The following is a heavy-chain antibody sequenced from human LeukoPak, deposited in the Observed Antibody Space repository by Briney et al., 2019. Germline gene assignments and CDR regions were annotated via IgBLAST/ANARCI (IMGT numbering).Heavy chain of an antibody. Sequence: LFRAASGFTFSSYAMRGIRQPPGKGLEWIGEINHSGSINYNPSLKSRITISVDTSKNQFSLKLSSVTAADTAVYYCARLHVAGGTDYWGQGTLVTVSS. D-gene: IGHD3-16*01. CDR2: INHSGSI. J-gene: IGHJ4*02. CDR1: GFTFSSYA. CDR3: ARLHVAGGTDY. V-gene: IGHV4-34*01.